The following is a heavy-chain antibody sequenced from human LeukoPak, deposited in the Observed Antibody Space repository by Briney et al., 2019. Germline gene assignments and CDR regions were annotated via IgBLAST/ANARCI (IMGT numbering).Heavy chain of an antibody. CDR3: ARSPTDYYDSSGYYGPGFYFDY. J-gene: IGHJ4*02. D-gene: IGHD3-22*01. Sequence: GGSLRLSCAASGFTFSSYAMHWVRQAPGKGLEYVSAISSNGGSTYYANSVKGRFTISRDNSKNTLYLQMGSLRAEDMAVYYCARSPTDYYDSSGYYGPGFYFDYWGQGTLVTVSS. CDR1: GFTFSSYA. V-gene: IGHV3-64*01. CDR2: ISSNGGST.